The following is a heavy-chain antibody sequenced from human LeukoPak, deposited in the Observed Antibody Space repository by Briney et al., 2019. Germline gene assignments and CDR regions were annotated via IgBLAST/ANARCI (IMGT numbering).Heavy chain of an antibody. D-gene: IGHD3-22*01. J-gene: IGHJ4*02. CDR2: INPSGGST. CDR1: GDTFTSFG. CDR3: ARDYSGYDSSGYYFDY. V-gene: IGHV1-46*01. Sequence: ASVKVSCKSSGDTFTSFGINWVRQAPGRGLEWMGIINPSGGSTSYAQKFQGRVTMTRDMSTSTVYMELSSLRSEDTAVYYCARDYSGYDSSGYYFDYWGQGTLVTVSS.